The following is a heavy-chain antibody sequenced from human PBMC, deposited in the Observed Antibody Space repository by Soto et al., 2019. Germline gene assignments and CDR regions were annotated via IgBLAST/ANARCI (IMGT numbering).Heavy chain of an antibody. CDR1: GGSISSSSYY. Sequence: PSETLSLTCTVSGGSISSSSYYWGWIHQPPGKGMEWIGSIYYSGSTYYNPSLKSRVTISVDTSKNQFSLKLSSVTAADTAVYYCARRQAAPLWVLDYWGQGTLVTVSS. CDR3: ARRQAAPLWVLDY. D-gene: IGHD1-26*01. CDR2: IYYSGST. V-gene: IGHV4-39*01. J-gene: IGHJ4*02.